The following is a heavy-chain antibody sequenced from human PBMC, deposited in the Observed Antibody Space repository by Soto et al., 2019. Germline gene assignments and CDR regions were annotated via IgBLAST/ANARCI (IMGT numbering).Heavy chain of an antibody. CDR3: ARQPLWKGDAFDI. Sequence: GGSLRLSCAASGFTFSSYAMHWVRQAPGKGLEWVAVISYDGSNKYYADSVKGRFTISRDNSKNTLYLQMNSLRAEDTAVYYCARQPLWKGDAFDIWGQGTMVTVSS. CDR1: GFTFSSYA. V-gene: IGHV3-30-3*01. D-gene: IGHD3-16*01. CDR2: ISYDGSNK. J-gene: IGHJ3*02.